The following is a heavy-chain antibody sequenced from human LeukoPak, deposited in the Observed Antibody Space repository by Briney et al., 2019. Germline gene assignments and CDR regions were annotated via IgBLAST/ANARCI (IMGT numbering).Heavy chain of an antibody. Sequence: SETLSLTCAVYVGTFSGHYWSWIRQPPGKGREWIGEIDHTGNSNYKSALKSRVTISVDTSKNQFSLTLNSVTAADTAVYYCARASQRATYYNAFDIWGQGTMVTVSS. J-gene: IGHJ3*02. V-gene: IGHV4-34*01. CDR3: ARASQRATYYNAFDI. CDR1: VGTFSGHY. D-gene: IGHD1-26*01. CDR2: IDHTGNS.